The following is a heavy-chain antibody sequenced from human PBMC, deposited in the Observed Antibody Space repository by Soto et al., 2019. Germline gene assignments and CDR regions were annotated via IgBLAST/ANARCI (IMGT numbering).Heavy chain of an antibody. CDR1: GGLFSSFA. J-gene: IGHJ4*02. V-gene: IGHV1-69*13. CDR3: ARGGGPYVWFNEF. CDR2: IIPVFGTT. D-gene: IGHD3-16*01. Sequence: SVKVSCKDSGGLFSSFAISWVRQAPGQGPEWMGGIIPVFGTTNYAQKFQGRVTITADESTNTAYMELSSLTSDDTAMYYCARGGGPYVWFNEFWGQGTQVTVSS.